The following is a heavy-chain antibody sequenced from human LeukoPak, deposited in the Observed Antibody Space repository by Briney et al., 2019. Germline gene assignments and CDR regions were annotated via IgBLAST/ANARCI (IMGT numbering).Heavy chain of an antibody. Sequence: GASVKVFCKASGYTFTAYYIHWVRQAPGQGLEWMGRIDPGDSSTTYAQKFGGRVSLTTDTSTSTVSMDLSSLTSEDTAVYYCARISMGGLDYWGQGTLVTVSS. CDR2: IDPGDSST. D-gene: IGHD3-16*01. CDR3: ARISMGGLDY. V-gene: IGHV1-46*01. CDR1: GYTFTAYY. J-gene: IGHJ4*02.